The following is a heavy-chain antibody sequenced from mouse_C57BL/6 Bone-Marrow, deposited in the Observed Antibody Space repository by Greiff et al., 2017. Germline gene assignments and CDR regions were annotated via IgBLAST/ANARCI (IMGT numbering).Heavy chain of an antibody. CDR2: IISDGGST. J-gene: IGHJ2*01. CDR1: EYEFPSHD. V-gene: IGHV5-2*03. D-gene: IGHD3-2*02. Sequence: EVMLVESGGGLVQPGESLKLSCESNEYEFPSHDMSWVRKTPEKRLELVAAIISDGGSTYYPDNMEGRFIISRDNTKKTLYLQMSRLSTEDTAMYYCARQGSCYEYFDYWGQGTTLTVSS. CDR3: ARQGSCYEYFDY.